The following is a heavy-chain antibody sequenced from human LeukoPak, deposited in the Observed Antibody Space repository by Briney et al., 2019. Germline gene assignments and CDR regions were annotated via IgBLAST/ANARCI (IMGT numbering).Heavy chain of an antibody. CDR3: ARSVVVYYYYYMDV. V-gene: IGHV4-61*09. D-gene: IGHD2-15*01. Sequence: SETLSLTCTVSGGSISSGSYYWSWIRQPAGKRLEWIGHIYRSGSTNYNPSLKSRVTISVDTSKNQFSLKLSSVTAADTAVYYCARSVVVYYYYYMDVWGKGTTVTVSS. CDR1: GGSISSGSYY. CDR2: IYRSGST. J-gene: IGHJ6*03.